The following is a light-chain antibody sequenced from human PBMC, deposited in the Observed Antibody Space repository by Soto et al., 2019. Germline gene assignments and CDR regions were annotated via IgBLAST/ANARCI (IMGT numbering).Light chain of an antibody. Sequence: DIQMTPSPSTLSASVGDRVAITCRASQSISQWVAWYQQKPGRAPELLIYDASKLKSGVPSRFSGSGSGTEFSLTITSLQPDDSAMYYCQQYNGYSWTFGRGTKVDIK. CDR1: QSISQW. CDR2: DAS. CDR3: QQYNGYSWT. J-gene: IGKJ1*01. V-gene: IGKV1-5*01.